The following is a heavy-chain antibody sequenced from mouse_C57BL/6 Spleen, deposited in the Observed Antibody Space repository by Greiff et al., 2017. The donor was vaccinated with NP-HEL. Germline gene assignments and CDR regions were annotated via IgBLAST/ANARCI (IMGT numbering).Heavy chain of an antibody. V-gene: IGHV1-85*01. CDR3: ARAGNYYGSSYDYFDY. Sequence: VMLVESGPELVKPGASVKLSCKASGYTFTSYDINWVKQRPGQGLEWIGWIYPRDGSTKYNEKFKGKATLTVDTSSSTAYMELHSLTSEDSAVYFCARAGNYYGSSYDYFDYWGQGTTLTVSS. J-gene: IGHJ2*01. CDR1: GYTFTSYD. D-gene: IGHD1-1*01. CDR2: IYPRDGST.